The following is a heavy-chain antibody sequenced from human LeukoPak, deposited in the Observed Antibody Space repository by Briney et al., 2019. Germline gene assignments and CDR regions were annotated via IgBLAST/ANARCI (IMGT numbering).Heavy chain of an antibody. V-gene: IGHV3-66*04. CDR2: IYRGDRT. Sequence: GGSLRLSCAASGFTFSSYGMHWVRQAPGKGLEWVSVIYRGDRTYYAESVKGRFTISRDNSKNTVYLQMNSLRAEDTAVYYCARHNDPYGYDSGGYDHYYYYGMDVWGQGTTVTVSS. CDR3: ARHNDPYGYDSGGYDHYYYYGMDV. CDR1: GFTFSSYG. J-gene: IGHJ6*02. D-gene: IGHD3-22*01.